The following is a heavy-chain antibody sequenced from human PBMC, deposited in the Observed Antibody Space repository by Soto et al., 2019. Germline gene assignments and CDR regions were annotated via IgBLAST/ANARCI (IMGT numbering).Heavy chain of an antibody. CDR2: ISSSSSYT. CDR1: GFTFSDYY. D-gene: IGHD3-9*01. V-gene: IGHV3-11*05. J-gene: IGHJ3*02. Sequence: QVQLVESGGGLVKPGGSLRLSCAVSGFTFSDYYMSWIRQAPGKGLEWVSYISSSSSYTNYADSVKGRFTISRDNAKNSLYLQMNSLRAEDTALYYCARDADILTGSDAFDIWGQGTMVTVSS. CDR3: ARDADILTGSDAFDI.